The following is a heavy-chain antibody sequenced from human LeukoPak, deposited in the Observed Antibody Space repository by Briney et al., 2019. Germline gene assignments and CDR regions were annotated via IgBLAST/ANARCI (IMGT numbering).Heavy chain of an antibody. CDR2: INPNSGGT. D-gene: IGHD4-11*01. CDR3: AEGYDYINI. CDR1: GYTFTGYY. J-gene: IGHJ4*02. Sequence: GASVKVSCKASGYTFTGYYMHWVRQAPGQGLEWMGWINPNSGGTNYAQKFQGRVTMTSDMSISTAYMELGSLISEDTAVFYCAEGYDYINIWGQGTLVTVSS. V-gene: IGHV1-2*02.